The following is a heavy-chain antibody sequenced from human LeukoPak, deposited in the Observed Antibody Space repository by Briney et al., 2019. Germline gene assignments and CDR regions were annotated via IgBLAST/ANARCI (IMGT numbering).Heavy chain of an antibody. D-gene: IGHD2-2*01. CDR2: IYYSGST. V-gene: IGHV4-31*03. Sequence: SQTLSLTCTVSGGSISSGGYYWSWIRQHPGKGLEWIGYIYYSGSTYYNPSLKSRVTISVDTSKNQFSLKLSSVTAADTAVYYRAREPKPDIVVVPAAVTPGAFDIWGQGTMVTVSS. CDR3: AREPKPDIVVVPAAVTPGAFDI. J-gene: IGHJ3*02. CDR1: GGSISSGGYY.